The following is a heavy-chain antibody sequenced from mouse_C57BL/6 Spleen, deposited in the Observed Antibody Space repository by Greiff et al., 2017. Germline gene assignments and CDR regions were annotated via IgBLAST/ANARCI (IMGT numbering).Heavy chain of an antibody. CDR2: INPSSGYT. D-gene: IGHD1-1*01. CDR3: ARGDYGSSWFAY. J-gene: IGHJ3*01. V-gene: IGHV1-7*01. CDR1: GYTFTSYW. Sequence: QVQLQQSGAELAKPGASVKLSCKASGYTFTSYWMHWVKQRPGQGLEWIGYINPSSGYTKYNQKFKGKATLTADKSSSTAYMQLSSLTYEDAAVYYCARGDYGSSWFAYWGQGTLVTVSA.